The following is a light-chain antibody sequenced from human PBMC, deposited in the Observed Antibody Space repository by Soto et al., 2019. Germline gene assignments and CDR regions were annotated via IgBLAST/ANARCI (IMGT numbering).Light chain of an antibody. J-gene: IGLJ1*01. CDR2: EVS. CDR1: SSDVGGYNY. CDR3: SSYTSSSIDYV. V-gene: IGLV2-14*01. Sequence: QSALTQPASVSGSPGQSITISCTGTSSDVGGYNYVSWYQQHPGNAPKLMIYEVSNRPSGVSNRFSGSKAGNTASLTISGLHAEDEADYYCSSYTSSSIDYVFGTGTKVTVL.